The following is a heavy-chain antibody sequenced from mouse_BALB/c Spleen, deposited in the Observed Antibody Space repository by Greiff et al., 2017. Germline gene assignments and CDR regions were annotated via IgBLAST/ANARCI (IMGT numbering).Heavy chain of an antibody. D-gene: IGHD1-1*02. Sequence: QVQLKQSGAELVRPGVSVKISCKGSGYTFTDYAMHWVKQSHAKSLEWIGVISTYYGDASYNQKFKGKATMTVDKSSSTAYMELARLTSEDSAIYYCARDYARYFDVWGAGTTVTVSS. V-gene: IGHV1S137*01. CDR2: ISTYYGDA. J-gene: IGHJ1*01. CDR3: ARDYARYFDV. CDR1: GYTFTDYA.